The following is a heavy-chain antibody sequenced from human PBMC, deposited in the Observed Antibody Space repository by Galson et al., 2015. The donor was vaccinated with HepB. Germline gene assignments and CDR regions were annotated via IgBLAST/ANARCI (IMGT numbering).Heavy chain of an antibody. Sequence: SVKVSCKASGGTFSSYAISWVRQAPGQGLEWMGGIIPIFGTANYAQKFQGRVTITADESTSTAYMGLSSLRSEDTAVYYCARGVLLWDGPDYWGQGTLVTVSS. V-gene: IGHV1-69*13. CDR1: GGTFSSYA. CDR3: ARGVLLWDGPDY. J-gene: IGHJ4*02. CDR2: IIPIFGTA. D-gene: IGHD3-10*01.